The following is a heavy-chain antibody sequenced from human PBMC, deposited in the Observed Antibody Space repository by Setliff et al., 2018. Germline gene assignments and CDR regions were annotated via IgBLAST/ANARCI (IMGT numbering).Heavy chain of an antibody. CDR3: ARDSGVHNFWSGYGSDAFDI. Sequence: GSLRLSCAASGFTFSDYYMSWIRQAPGKGLEWVSYISSSGSTIYYADSVKGRFTISRDNAKNSLYLQMNSLRAEDTAVYYCARDSGVHNFWSGYGSDAFDIWGQGTMVTVSS. J-gene: IGHJ3*02. CDR2: ISSSGSTI. CDR1: GFTFSDYY. V-gene: IGHV3-11*01. D-gene: IGHD3-3*01.